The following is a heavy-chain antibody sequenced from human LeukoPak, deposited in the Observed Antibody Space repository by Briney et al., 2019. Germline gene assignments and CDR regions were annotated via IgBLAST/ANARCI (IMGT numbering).Heavy chain of an antibody. V-gene: IGHV3-21*01. CDR3: ASDQDSSGYNDAFDI. J-gene: IGHJ3*02. D-gene: IGHD3-22*01. CDR2: ISSSSSYI. CDR1: GFTFSSYS. Sequence: GGSLRLSCAASGFTFSSYSMNWVRQAPGKGLEWVSSISSSSSYIYYADSVKGRFAISRDNAKNSLYLQMNSLRAEDTAVYYCASDQDSSGYNDAFDIWGQGTMVTVSS.